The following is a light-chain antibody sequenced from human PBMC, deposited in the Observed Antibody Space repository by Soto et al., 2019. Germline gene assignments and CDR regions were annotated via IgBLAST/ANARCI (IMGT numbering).Light chain of an antibody. CDR2: GAS. Sequence: EVLRTQSPATLSVSPGERATLSCRASQSVSNYLAWYQQIPGQPPRLLIYGASTRATGIPARFSGSGSGTEFTLTISSLQSEDFAVYYCQQYNNWPRTFGQGTKVDIK. CDR3: QQYNNWPRT. CDR1: QSVSNY. V-gene: IGKV3-15*01. J-gene: IGKJ1*01.